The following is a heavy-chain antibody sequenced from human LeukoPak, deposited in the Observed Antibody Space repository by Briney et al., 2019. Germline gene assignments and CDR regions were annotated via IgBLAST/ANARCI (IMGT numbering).Heavy chain of an antibody. V-gene: IGHV4-30-4*01. CDR1: GGSISSGDYY. CDR3: ARGDGISSYYYYGMDV. Sequence: SQTLSLTCTVSGGSISSGDYYWSWMRQPPGKGLEWIVYIYYSGSTYYNPSLKSRVTISVDTSKNQFSLKLSFVTAADTAVYYCARGDGISSYYYYGMDVWGQGTTVTVSS. D-gene: IGHD5-24*01. CDR2: IYYSGST. J-gene: IGHJ6*02.